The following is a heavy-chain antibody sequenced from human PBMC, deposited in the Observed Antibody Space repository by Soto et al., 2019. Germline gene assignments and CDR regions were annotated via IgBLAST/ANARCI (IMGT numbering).Heavy chain of an antibody. CDR1: GFTFSNYA. V-gene: IGHV3-30-3*01. Sequence: GGSLRLSCAASGFTFSNYAIHWVRQAPGKGLEWVALISSDGNKKYYADSVKGRFSVSRDNSKNTLSLQMNSLTTEDTAVPYCARDDGPLHYWGQGSLVTVSS. CDR3: ARDDGPLHY. CDR2: ISSDGNKK. D-gene: IGHD2-8*01. J-gene: IGHJ4*02.